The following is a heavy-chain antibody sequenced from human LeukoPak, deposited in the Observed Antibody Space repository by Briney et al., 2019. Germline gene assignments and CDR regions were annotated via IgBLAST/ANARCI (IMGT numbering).Heavy chain of an antibody. CDR3: ARVTWIQLWLLRDY. Sequence: ASVKVSCKASGYTFTGYYMHWVRQAPGQGLEWMGWINPNSGGTNYAQKFQGRVTMTRDTSISTAYMELSRLRSDDTAVYYCARVTWIQLWLLRDYWGQGTLVTVSS. CDR1: GYTFTGYY. CDR2: INPNSGGT. J-gene: IGHJ4*02. V-gene: IGHV1-2*02. D-gene: IGHD5-18*01.